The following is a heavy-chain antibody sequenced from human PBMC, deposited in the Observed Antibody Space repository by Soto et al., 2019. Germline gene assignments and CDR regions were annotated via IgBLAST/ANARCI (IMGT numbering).Heavy chain of an antibody. Sequence: SETLSLTCTVSGGSISSYYWSWIRQPPGKGLEWIGYIYYSGSTNYNPSLKSRVTISVDTSKNQFSLKLSSVTAADTAVYYCARAARLPLNDIWGQGTMVTVSS. CDR2: IYYSGST. J-gene: IGHJ3*02. V-gene: IGHV4-59*01. CDR3: ARAARLPLNDI. D-gene: IGHD3-16*01. CDR1: GGSISSYY.